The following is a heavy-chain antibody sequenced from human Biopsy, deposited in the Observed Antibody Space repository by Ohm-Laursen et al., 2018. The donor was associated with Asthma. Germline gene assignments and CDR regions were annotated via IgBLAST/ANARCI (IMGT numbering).Heavy chain of an antibody. V-gene: IGHV3-74*01. D-gene: IGHD6-13*01. CDR2: INSDGSST. CDR3: ARGPAWQQLDN. Sequence: GSLRLSCTASGFTFSSYWMHWVHQAPGKGLVWVSRINSDGSSTSYADSVKGRFTISRDNAKNTLYLEMNSLRAEDTAVYYCARGPAWQQLDNWGQGTLVTVSS. J-gene: IGHJ4*02. CDR1: GFTFSSYW.